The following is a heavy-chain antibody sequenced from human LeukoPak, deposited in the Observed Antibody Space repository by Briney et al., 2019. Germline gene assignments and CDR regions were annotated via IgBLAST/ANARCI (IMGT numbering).Heavy chain of an antibody. V-gene: IGHV1-69*01. CDR3: ARYLLRHSSSWNWASSEYYYYGMDV. CDR1: GGTFSSYA. Sequence: SVKVSCKASGGTFSSYAISWVRQAPGQGLEWMGGIIPIFGTANYAQKFQGRVTITADESTSTAYMELSSLRSEDTAVYYCARYLLRHSSSWNWASSEYYYYGMDVWGQGTTVTVSS. CDR2: IIPIFGTA. D-gene: IGHD6-13*01. J-gene: IGHJ6*02.